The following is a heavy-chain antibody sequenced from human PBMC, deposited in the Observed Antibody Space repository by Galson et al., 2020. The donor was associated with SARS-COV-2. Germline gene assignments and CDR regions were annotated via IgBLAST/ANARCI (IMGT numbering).Heavy chain of an antibody. CDR2: IFYTGST. CDR1: GGSISSSSYY. Sequence: SETLSLTCTVSGGSISSSSYYWGWIRQPPGKGLEWIGGIFYTGSTYYNPSLKSRVTISVDRSTKNQFSLKLTSVTAADTAMYYCARPSPPHNYDRSDYYAFDIWGQGTMVAVSS. J-gene: IGHJ3*02. D-gene: IGHD3-22*01. V-gene: IGHV4-39*01. CDR3: ARPSPPHNYDRSDYYAFDI.